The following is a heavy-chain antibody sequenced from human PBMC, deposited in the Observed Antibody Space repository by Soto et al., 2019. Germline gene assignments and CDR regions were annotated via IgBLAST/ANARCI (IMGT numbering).Heavy chain of an antibody. V-gene: IGHV1-2*02. Sequence: GASVKVSCQASGYTFTGYYMHWVRQAPGQGLEWMGWITTNSGGTNYAQKFQGRVTMTRDTSISTAYMELSRLRSEETAVDYCARVLKRRSRKNDAFDIWGQGTMVTVSS. CDR2: ITTNSGGT. D-gene: IGHD4-17*01. J-gene: IGHJ3*02. CDR1: GYTFTGYY. CDR3: ARVLKRRSRKNDAFDI.